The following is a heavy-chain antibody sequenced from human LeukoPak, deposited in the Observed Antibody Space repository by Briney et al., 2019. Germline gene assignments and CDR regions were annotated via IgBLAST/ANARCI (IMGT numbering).Heavy chain of an antibody. D-gene: IGHD3-10*01. Sequence: GGSLRLSCAASGFTFDDYAMHWVRQAPGKGLEWVSLISGDGGSTYYADSVKGRFTISRDNSKNSLYLQMNSLRTEDTAVYYCAKDRNSKSNYYMDVWGKRTTVTVSS. CDR3: AKDRNSKSNYYMDV. CDR1: GFTFDDYA. V-gene: IGHV3-43*02. CDR2: ISGDGGST. J-gene: IGHJ6*03.